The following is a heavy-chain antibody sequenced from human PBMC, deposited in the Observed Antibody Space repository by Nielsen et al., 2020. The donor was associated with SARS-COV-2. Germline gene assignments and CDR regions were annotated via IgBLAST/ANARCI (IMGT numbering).Heavy chain of an antibody. CDR3: ARDSQDIVVVRSFDC. J-gene: IGHJ4*02. Sequence: GESLKISCAASGFTFSDYYMSWIRQAPGKGLEWVSYISSSSSYTNYADSVKGRFTISRDNAKNSLYLQMNSLRAEDTAVYYCARDSQDIVVVRSFDCWGQGTLVTVSS. D-gene: IGHD2-2*01. CDR2: ISSSSSYT. V-gene: IGHV3-11*06. CDR1: GFTFSDYY.